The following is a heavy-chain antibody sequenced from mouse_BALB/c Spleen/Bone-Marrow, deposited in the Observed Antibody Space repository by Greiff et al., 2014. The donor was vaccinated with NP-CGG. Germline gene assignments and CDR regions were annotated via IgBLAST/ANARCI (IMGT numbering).Heavy chain of an antibody. Sequence: QVQLKESGPGLVSPSQSLSITCTVSGFSLTGYGVNWVRQPPGKGLEWLGMIWGDGSTDYNSALKSRLSISKDNSKSQVFLKMNSLQTDDTARYYCARDRYDGAMDYWGQGTSVTVSS. J-gene: IGHJ4*01. CDR3: ARDRYDGAMDY. D-gene: IGHD2-14*01. CDR2: IWGDGST. V-gene: IGHV2-6-7*01. CDR1: GFSLTGYG.